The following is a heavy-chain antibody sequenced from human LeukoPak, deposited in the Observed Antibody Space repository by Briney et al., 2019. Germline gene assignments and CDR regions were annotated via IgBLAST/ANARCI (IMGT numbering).Heavy chain of an antibody. D-gene: IGHD3-9*01. J-gene: IGHJ4*02. CDR3: AKDPGYDILTGYFDY. Sequence: GGSLRLSCAASGFTFSSYGMHWVRQAPGKGLERVAFIRYDGNNKYSADSVKGRFTISRDNSKNTLYLQMNSLRAEDTAFYYCAKDPGYDILTGYFDYCGQGTLVTVSS. CDR1: GFTFSSYG. CDR2: IRYDGNNK. V-gene: IGHV3-30*02.